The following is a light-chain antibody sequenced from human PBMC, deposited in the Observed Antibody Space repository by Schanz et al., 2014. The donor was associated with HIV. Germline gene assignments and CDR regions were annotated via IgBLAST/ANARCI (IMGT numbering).Light chain of an antibody. CDR1: NNDIGSYTY. CDR3: SSYTGRSSWV. CDR2: GVF. J-gene: IGLJ3*02. Sequence: QSALTQPASVSGSPGQSITFSCTGTNNDIGSYTYVSWYQQHPDKAPKLVVYGVFDRPSGVSNRFSGSKSGNTASLTISGLQAEDEADYYCSSYTGRSSWVFGGGTKLTVL. V-gene: IGLV2-14*03.